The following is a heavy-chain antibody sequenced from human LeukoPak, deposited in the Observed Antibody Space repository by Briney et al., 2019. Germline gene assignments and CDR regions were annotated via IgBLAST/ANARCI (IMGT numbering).Heavy chain of an antibody. CDR2: IRSDGGDT. J-gene: IGHJ3*01. CDR3: AKEIDGFDV. Sequence: RAGGSLRLSCAASGFTFNNYWMHWVRQAPGMGLVWVSSIRSDGGDTAYADSAKGRFTISRDNAKNTMFLQMNNLRAEDTAVYYCAKEIDGFDVWGQGTLVTVSS. V-gene: IGHV3-74*01. CDR1: GFTFNNYW.